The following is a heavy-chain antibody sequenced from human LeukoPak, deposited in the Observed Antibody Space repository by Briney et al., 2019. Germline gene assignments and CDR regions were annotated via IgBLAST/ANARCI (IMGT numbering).Heavy chain of an antibody. V-gene: IGHV4-39*01. D-gene: IGHD3-9*01. CDR1: GGSISSSSYY. CDR3: ASPRAGNYDILTGYYNMDFDY. CDR2: IYYSGST. J-gene: IGHJ4*02. Sequence: SETLSLTCTVSGGSISSSSYYWGWIRQPPGKGLECIVSIYYSGSTYYNPSLKSRVTISVDTSKIQFSLKLSSVTAADTAVYYCASPRAGNYDILTGYYNMDFDYWGQGTLVTVSS.